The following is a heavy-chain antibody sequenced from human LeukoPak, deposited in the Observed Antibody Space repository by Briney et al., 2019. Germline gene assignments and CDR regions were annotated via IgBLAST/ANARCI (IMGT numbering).Heavy chain of an antibody. J-gene: IGHJ4*02. CDR2: IYYSGST. CDR3: ARTTGDCTNGVCYGGLDY. Sequence: SETLSLTCTVSGGSISSSSYYWGWIRQPPGKGLEWIGSIYYSGSTYYNPSLNSRVTISVDTSKNQFSLKLSSVTAADTAVYYCARTTGDCTNGVCYGGLDYWGQGTLVTVSS. CDR1: GGSISSSSYY. D-gene: IGHD2-8*01. V-gene: IGHV4-39*07.